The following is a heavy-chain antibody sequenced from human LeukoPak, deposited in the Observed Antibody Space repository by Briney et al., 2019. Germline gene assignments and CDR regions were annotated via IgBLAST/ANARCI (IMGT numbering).Heavy chain of an antibody. CDR3: ARGDGAAAGTRYYYYGMDV. CDR2: ISPYNGNT. J-gene: IGHJ6*02. CDR1: GYPFISTG. Sequence: ASVKVSCKASGYPFISTGINWLRQAPGHGLEWMGWISPYNGNTNFAQQFQNRLTLTTDTSSRTSFMELRSLRYEDTATYYCARGDGAAAGTRYYYYGMDVWGQGTTVTVSS. V-gene: IGHV1-18*01. D-gene: IGHD6-13*01.